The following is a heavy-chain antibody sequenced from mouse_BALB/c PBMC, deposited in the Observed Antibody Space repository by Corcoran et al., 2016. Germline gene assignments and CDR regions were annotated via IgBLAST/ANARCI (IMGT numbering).Heavy chain of an antibody. CDR3: ARNGYDYAMDY. V-gene: IGHV14-1*02. J-gene: IGHJ4*01. CDR1: GFNIKDYY. Sequence: EVQLQQSVAELVRPGALVKLSCKASGFNIKDYYMHLVKQRPEQSLEWIGWIDPENGNTIYDPKFQGKAKITADTSSNTAYLQLSSLTSEDTAVYYCARNGYDYAMDYWGQGTSVTVSA. CDR2: IDPENGNT. D-gene: IGHD1-2*01.